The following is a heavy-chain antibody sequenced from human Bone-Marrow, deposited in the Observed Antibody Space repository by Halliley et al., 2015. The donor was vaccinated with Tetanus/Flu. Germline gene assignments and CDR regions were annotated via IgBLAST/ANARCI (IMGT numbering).Heavy chain of an antibody. V-gene: IGHV4-34*01. J-gene: IGHJ4*02. D-gene: IGHD1-26*01. CDR3: ARRKVGGFKGVDF. Sequence: WVGGINSRGGTNFNPSLKGRVTLSIDASKNQFSLKLTSMTAADTAIYYCARRKVGGFKGVDFWDKGTLVSVSS. CDR2: INSRGGT.